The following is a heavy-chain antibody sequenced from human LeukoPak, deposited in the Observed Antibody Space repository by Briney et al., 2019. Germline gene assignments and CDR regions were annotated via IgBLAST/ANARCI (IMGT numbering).Heavy chain of an antibody. CDR3: AREWSHYYYYMDV. CDR1: GGSFSGYY. J-gene: IGHJ6*03. V-gene: IGHV4-34*01. Sequence: PSETLSLTCAVYGGSFSGYYWSWIRQPPGKGLEWIGEINHSGSTNYNPSLKSRVIISVDTSKNQFSLKLSSVTAADTAVYYCAREWSHYYYYMDVWGKGTTVTVSS. CDR2: INHSGST. D-gene: IGHD2-8*01.